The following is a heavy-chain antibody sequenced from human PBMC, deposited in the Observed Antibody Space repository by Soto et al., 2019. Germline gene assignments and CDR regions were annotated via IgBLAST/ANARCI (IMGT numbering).Heavy chain of an antibody. V-gene: IGHV1-69*13. Sequence: SVKVSCKASGGTFSSYAISWVRQAPGQGLEWMGGIIPIFGTANYAQKFQGRVTITVDESTSTAYMELSSLRSEDTAVYYCARDKGFYYDSSGYCSYFDYWGQGTLVTVSS. CDR2: IIPIFGTA. J-gene: IGHJ4*02. CDR3: ARDKGFYYDSSGYCSYFDY. D-gene: IGHD3-22*01. CDR1: GGTFSSYA.